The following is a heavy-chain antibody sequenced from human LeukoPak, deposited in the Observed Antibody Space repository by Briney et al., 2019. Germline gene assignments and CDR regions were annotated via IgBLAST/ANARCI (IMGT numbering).Heavy chain of an antibody. V-gene: IGHV1-18*01. D-gene: IGHD3-22*01. J-gene: IGHJ4*02. CDR1: GYTFTSYD. CDR2: ISAYNGNT. CDR3: AREYGNYYDSSGYSVDY. Sequence: ASVKVSCKASGYTFTSYDINWVRQATGQGLEWMGWISAYNGNTNYAQKLQGRVTMTTDTSTSTAYMELRSLRSDDTAVYYCAREYGNYYDSSGYSVDYWGQGTLVTVSS.